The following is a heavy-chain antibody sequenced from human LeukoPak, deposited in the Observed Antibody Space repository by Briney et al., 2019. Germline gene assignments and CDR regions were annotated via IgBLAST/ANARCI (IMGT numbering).Heavy chain of an antibody. CDR3: AKGDNDILTGYYNSFDY. D-gene: IGHD3-9*01. CDR2: INHNGNVN. CDR1: GFTFSSYW. Sequence: GGSLRLSCAASGFTFSSYWMNWARQAPGKGLEWVASINHNGNVNYYVDSVKGRFTISRDNAKNSLYLQMSNLRAEDTAVYFCAKGDNDILTGYYNSFDYWGQGTLVTVSS. V-gene: IGHV3-7*03. J-gene: IGHJ4*02.